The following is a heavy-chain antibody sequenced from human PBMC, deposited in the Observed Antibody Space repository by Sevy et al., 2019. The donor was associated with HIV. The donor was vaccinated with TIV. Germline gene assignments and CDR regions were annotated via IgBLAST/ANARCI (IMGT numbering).Heavy chain of an antibody. D-gene: IGHD2-2*01. Sequence: SETMSLTCTVSGGSISSGSYYWSWIRQPAGKGLEWIGRIYTSGSTNYNPSLKSRVTISVDTSKNQFSLKLSSVTAADTAVYYCAREGSTWAGWFDPWGQGTLVTVSS. CDR1: GGSISSGSYY. J-gene: IGHJ5*02. V-gene: IGHV4-61*02. CDR3: AREGSTWAGWFDP. CDR2: IYTSGST.